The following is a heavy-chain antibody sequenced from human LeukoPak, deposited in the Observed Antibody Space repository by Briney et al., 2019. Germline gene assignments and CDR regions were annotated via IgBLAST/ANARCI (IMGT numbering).Heavy chain of an antibody. CDR2: IWYDGSKK. Sequence: GRSLRLSCVASGSTFTSYGFYWVRQAPGKGPEWVALIWYDGSKKYYADSVKGRFTISRDNSKNTLYLQMNSLRAEDTALYYCARDAGNYDSGTSRFDYWGQGTLVTLSS. D-gene: IGHD3-10*01. J-gene: IGHJ4*02. V-gene: IGHV3-33*01. CDR3: ARDAGNYDSGTSRFDY. CDR1: GSTFTSYG.